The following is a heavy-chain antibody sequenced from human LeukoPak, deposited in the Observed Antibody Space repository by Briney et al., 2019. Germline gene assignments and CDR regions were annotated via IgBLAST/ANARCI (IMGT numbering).Heavy chain of an antibody. CDR3: AKYGHSGPVY. V-gene: IGHV3-7*01. CDR2: IKADGTYI. J-gene: IGHJ4*02. D-gene: IGHD3-10*01. CDR1: GFTFSGSW. Sequence: GGSLRLSCAASGFTFSGSWMSWVRQAPEKGLEWVARIKADGTYIYYVDPVKGRFTVSRDNAENSLYLQMNGLRAEDTAVYYCAKYGHSGPVYWGQGTLVTVSS.